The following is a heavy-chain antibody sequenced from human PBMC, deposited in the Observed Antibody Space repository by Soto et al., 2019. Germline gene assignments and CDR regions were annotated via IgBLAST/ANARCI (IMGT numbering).Heavy chain of an antibody. CDR2: ISGTGGST. V-gene: IGHV3-23*01. CDR1: GCTFGSFT. Sequence: GGSLRLSSASSGCTFGSFTRIWVRQAPGKGLEWVSTISGTGGSTYYPDSVKGRFTISRDNSKNTVYLQMNSLRAEDAAVYYCAKEMTSGYYLFDYWGQGTLVTVSS. CDR3: AKEMTSGYYLFDY. J-gene: IGHJ4*02. D-gene: IGHD3-22*01.